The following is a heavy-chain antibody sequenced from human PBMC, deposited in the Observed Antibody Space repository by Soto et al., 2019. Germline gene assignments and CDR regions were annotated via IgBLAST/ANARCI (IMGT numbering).Heavy chain of an antibody. CDR2: ISWNSGSI. CDR1: GFTFDDYA. CDR3: AKDVLGDGYNPLLGY. Sequence: EVQLVESGGGLVQPGRSLRLSCAASGFTFDDYAMHWVRQAPGKGLEWVSGISWNSGSIGYADSVKGRFTISRDNAKNSLYLQMNSLRAEDTALYYCAKDVLGDGYNPLLGYWGQGTLVTVSS. V-gene: IGHV3-9*01. J-gene: IGHJ4*02. D-gene: IGHD5-12*01.